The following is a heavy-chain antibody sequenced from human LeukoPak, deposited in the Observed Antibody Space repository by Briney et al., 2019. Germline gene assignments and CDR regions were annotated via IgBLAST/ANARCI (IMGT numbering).Heavy chain of an antibody. CDR1: GGSISSYY. D-gene: IGHD6-13*01. J-gene: IGHJ4*02. CDR3: ARLRASSWYPIPTFGHIDY. Sequence: SETLSLTCTVSGGSISSYYWSWIRQPPGKGLEWIGYIYYSGSTNYNPSLKSRVTISVDTSKNQFSLKLSSVTAADTAVYYCARLRASSWYPIPTFGHIDYWGQGTLVTVSS. CDR2: IYYSGST. V-gene: IGHV4-59*08.